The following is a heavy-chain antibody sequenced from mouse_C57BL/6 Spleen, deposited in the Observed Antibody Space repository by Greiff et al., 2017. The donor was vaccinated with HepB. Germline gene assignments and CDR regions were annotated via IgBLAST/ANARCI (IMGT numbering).Heavy chain of an antibody. Sequence: VTLKECGAELVRPGASVKLSCTASGFNIKDYYMHWVKQRPEQGLEWIGRIDPEDGDTEYAPKFQGKATMTADTSSNTAYLQLSSLTSEDTAVYYCTTDSNPYYFDYWGQGTTLTVSS. CDR1: GFNIKDYY. D-gene: IGHD2-5*01. J-gene: IGHJ2*01. CDR2: IDPEDGDT. CDR3: TTDSNPYYFDY. V-gene: IGHV14-1*01.